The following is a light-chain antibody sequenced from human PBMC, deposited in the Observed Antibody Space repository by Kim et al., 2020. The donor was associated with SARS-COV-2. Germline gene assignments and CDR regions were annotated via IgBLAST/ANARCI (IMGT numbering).Light chain of an antibody. CDR3: QQYGDLPLT. V-gene: IGKV3-20*01. Sequence: ETVLTQSPGTLSLSPGQRATLSCRASQSVTSSFLAWYQQKPGQAPRLLIYCASSRATGIADRFSGRGSGTDFTLTISRLQPEDFAVYYCQQYGDLPLTVGGGTKVDIK. CDR1: QSVTSSF. CDR2: CAS. J-gene: IGKJ4*01.